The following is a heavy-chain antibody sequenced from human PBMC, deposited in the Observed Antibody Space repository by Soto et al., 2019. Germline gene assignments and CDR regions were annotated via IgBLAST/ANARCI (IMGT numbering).Heavy chain of an antibody. CDR1: GVSVGSGGYY. J-gene: IGHJ4*02. V-gene: IGHV4-30-2*01. Sequence: PSETMSLTCTVSGVSVGSGGYYWSWIRQQPGKGLEWIGYIYQSGSTTYNPSLKSRLTISLDRSKNEVSLKLTSVTAADTAVYYCTSDYTLRSYRFDYWGRGILVTVS. CDR3: TSDYTLRSYRFDY. CDR2: IYQSGST. D-gene: IGHD3-10*01.